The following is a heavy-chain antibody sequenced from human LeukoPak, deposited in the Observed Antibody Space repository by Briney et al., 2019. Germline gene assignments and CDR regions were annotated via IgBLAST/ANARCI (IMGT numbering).Heavy chain of an antibody. J-gene: IGHJ4*02. CDR2: IWYDGSNR. CDR3: ARGRSTFDC. CDR1: GFTFSSYG. D-gene: IGHD2-2*01. V-gene: IGHV3-33*01. Sequence: GGSLRLSCAASGFTFSSYGMHWVRQAPGKGLEWVAVIWYDGSNRYYADSVKGRFTISRDNVKNSLYLQMNSLRAEDTALYYCARGRSTFDCWGQGTLVTVSS.